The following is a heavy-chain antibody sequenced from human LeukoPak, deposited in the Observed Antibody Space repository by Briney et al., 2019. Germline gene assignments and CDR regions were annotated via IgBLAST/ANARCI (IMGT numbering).Heavy chain of an antibody. Sequence: GESLKISCKASGYRFIDHWIGWVRQKPGKGLEWMGIIYPADSDTRYSPSFQGQVTISADKSISTAYLQWSSLKASDTAMYYCALGYCSITTCHGYFDYWGQGTLVTVSS. CDR3: ALGYCSITTCHGYFDY. CDR2: IYPADSDT. CDR1: GYRFIDHW. V-gene: IGHV5-51*01. J-gene: IGHJ4*02. D-gene: IGHD2-2*01.